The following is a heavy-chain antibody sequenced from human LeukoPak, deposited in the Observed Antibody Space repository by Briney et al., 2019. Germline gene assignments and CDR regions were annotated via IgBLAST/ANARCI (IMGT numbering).Heavy chain of an antibody. D-gene: IGHD6-19*01. Sequence: ASVKVSCKASGYTFTGYYMHWVRRAPGQGLEWMGWINPNSGSTNYAQKFQGRVTMTRDTSISTAYMELSRLRSDDTAVYYCARDSSGWFLVYWGQGTLVTVSS. J-gene: IGHJ4*02. CDR3: ARDSSGWFLVY. CDR2: INPNSGST. CDR1: GYTFTGYY. V-gene: IGHV1-2*02.